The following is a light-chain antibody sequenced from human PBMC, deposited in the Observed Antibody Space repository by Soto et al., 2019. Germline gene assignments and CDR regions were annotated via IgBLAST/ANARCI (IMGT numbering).Light chain of an antibody. CDR3: CSSAGSYSYG. CDR2: DVS. J-gene: IGLJ1*01. Sequence: QSALTQPRSVSGSPGQSVTISCTGTSSDVGGYNYVSWYQQHPGNAPKLMIYDVSKRPSGVPDRFSGSKSGNTASLTISGLQAVYEAAYYCCSSAGSYSYGFGTGTKLTVL. CDR1: SSDVGGYNY. V-gene: IGLV2-11*01.